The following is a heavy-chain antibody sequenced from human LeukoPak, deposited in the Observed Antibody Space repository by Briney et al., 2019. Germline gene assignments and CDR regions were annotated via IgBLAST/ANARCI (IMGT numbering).Heavy chain of an antibody. CDR1: GYTFASYG. D-gene: IGHD3-3*01. CDR3: ARVSRDFWSGSDHVFDI. J-gene: IGHJ3*02. V-gene: IGHV1-18*01. Sequence: ASVKVSCKASGYTFASYGISWVRQAPGQGLEWMGWISAYNGNTNYAQKLQGRVTMTTDTSTSTAYMELRSLRSDDTAVYYCARVSRDFWSGSDHVFDIWGQGTMVTVSS. CDR2: ISAYNGNT.